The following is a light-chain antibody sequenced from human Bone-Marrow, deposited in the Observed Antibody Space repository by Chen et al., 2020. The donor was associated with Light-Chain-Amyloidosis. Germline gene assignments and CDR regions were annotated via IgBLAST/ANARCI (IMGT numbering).Light chain of an antibody. CDR1: ELGTKF. CDR2: QDN. CDR3: QAWDSNTVI. V-gene: IGLV3-1*01. Sequence: SYELTQPPSASVSPGQTASITCSGDELGTKFASWYQQKPGQSPVVVIYQDNKRPSGIPERFSGSNSGNPAKLAISGTKAMDEADYYCQAWDSNTVIFVGGTKLTVL. J-gene: IGLJ2*01.